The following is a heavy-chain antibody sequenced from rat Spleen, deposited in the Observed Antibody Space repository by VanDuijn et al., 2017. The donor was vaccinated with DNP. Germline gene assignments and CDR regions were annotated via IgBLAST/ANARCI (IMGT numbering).Heavy chain of an antibody. CDR3: ASTPFDY. CDR1: GFTFSDYN. V-gene: IGHV5-7*01. Sequence: EVQLVESGGGLVQPGRSLKLSCAASGFTFSDYNMAWVRQAPKKGLEWVATISYDGSSTYYRDSVKGRFTISRDNAKSTLYLQMDSLRSEDTATYYCASTPFDYWGQGVMVTVSS. CDR2: ISYDGSST. J-gene: IGHJ2*01.